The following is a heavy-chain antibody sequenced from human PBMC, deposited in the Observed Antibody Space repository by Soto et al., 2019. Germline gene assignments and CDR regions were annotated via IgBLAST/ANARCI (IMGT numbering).Heavy chain of an antibody. J-gene: IGHJ4*02. CDR1: GGSFSGYY. CDR3: ASLIAVAGNLVDY. Sequence: SETLSLTCAVYGGSFSGYYWSWIRQPPGKGLEWIGDIYYSGSTYYNPSLKGRVTISSDTSKNQFSLSVSSVTAADTAVYYCASLIAVAGNLVDYWGQGTLVTVPQ. CDR2: IYYSGST. D-gene: IGHD6-19*01. V-gene: IGHV4-34*01.